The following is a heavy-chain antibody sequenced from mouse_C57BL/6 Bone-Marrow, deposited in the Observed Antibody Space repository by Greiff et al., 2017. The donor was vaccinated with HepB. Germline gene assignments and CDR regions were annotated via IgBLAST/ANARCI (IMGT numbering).Heavy chain of an antibody. CDR3: ARDYGRGAMDY. Sequence: EVNLVESGGGLVQSGRSLRLSCATSGFTFSDFYMEWVRQAPGKGLEWIAASRNKANDYTTEYSASVKGRFIVSRDTSQSILYLQMNALRAEDTAIYYCARDYGRGAMDYWGQGTSVTVSS. V-gene: IGHV7-1*01. CDR1: GFTFSDFY. J-gene: IGHJ4*01. CDR2: SRNKANDYTT. D-gene: IGHD1-1*01.